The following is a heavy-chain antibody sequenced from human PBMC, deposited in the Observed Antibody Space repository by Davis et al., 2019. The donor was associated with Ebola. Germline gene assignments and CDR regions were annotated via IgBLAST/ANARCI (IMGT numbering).Heavy chain of an antibody. Sequence: GESLKISCAASGFTFSDYYMSWIRQAPGKGLEWVSYISISGSTIYYADSVKGRFTISRDNAKNSLYLQMNSLRAEDTAVYYCAREGLLWFGELPYGMDVWGQGTTVTVSS. CDR3: AREGLLWFGELPYGMDV. CDR1: GFTFSDYY. V-gene: IGHV3-11*01. D-gene: IGHD3-10*01. CDR2: ISISGSTI. J-gene: IGHJ6*02.